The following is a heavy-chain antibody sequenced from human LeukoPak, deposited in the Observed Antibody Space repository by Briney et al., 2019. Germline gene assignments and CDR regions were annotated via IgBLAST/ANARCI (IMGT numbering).Heavy chain of an antibody. Sequence: PSETLSLTCTVSGDSISSYYWSWIRQPPGKGLEWIGYIYHSGSANYNPSLKSRATISVDTSKNQFSLKLSSVTAADTAVYYCARTYGDSPPDYWGQGTLVTVSS. D-gene: IGHD4-17*01. V-gene: IGHV4-59*12. CDR2: IYHSGSA. J-gene: IGHJ4*02. CDR3: ARTYGDSPPDY. CDR1: GDSISSYY.